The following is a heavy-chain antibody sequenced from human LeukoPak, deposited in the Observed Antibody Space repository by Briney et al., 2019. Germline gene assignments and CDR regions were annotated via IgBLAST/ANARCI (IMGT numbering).Heavy chain of an antibody. CDR2: ISWNSGSI. CDR1: GFTFDDYA. J-gene: IGHJ4*02. V-gene: IGHV3-9*03. Sequence: PGGSLRLSCAASGFTFDDYAMHWVRQAPGKGLEWVSGISWNSGSIGYADSVKGRFTISRDNAKNSLYLQMNSLRAEDMALYYCAKQGLAPHYYFDYWGQGTLVTVSS. CDR3: AKQGLAPHYYFDY. D-gene: IGHD2-15*01.